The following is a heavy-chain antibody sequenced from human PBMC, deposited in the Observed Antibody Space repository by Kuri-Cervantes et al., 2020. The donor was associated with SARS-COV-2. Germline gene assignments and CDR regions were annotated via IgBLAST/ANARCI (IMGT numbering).Heavy chain of an antibody. J-gene: IGHJ4*02. CDR2: ISFDGSIK. CDR1: GFMFSRCG. D-gene: IGHD6-6*01. CDR3: ITDRLGVHDS. Sequence: GESLKISCAASGFMFSRCGMHWVRQAPGKGLEWVAYISFDGSIKDNIVSGKGRFTIPRDNSRNTLYLQMNTLRSEDTAVYYCITDRLGVHDSWGQGTLVTVSS. V-gene: IGHV3-30*03.